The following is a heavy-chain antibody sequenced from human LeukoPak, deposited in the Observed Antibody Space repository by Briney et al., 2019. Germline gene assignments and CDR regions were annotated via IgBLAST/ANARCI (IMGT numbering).Heavy chain of an antibody. D-gene: IGHD4-17*01. J-gene: IGHJ6*03. Sequence: SETLSLTCAVYGGSFSDYYWIWIRQSPGKGLEWLGQINHSGSANYNPSLKSRITISIDSSKNQFSLELTSVTAADTAVYYCARQGASYGDYVWGYYYMDAWGRGTTVTVSS. CDR3: ARQGASYGDYVWGYYYMDA. CDR1: GGSFSDYY. CDR2: INHSGSA. V-gene: IGHV4-34*01.